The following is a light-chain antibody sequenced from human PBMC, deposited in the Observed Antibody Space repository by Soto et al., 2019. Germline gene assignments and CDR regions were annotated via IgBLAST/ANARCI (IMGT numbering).Light chain of an antibody. V-gene: IGKV1-5*01. CDR1: QSISSW. CDR2: DAS. CDR3: QQYNSYST. J-gene: IGKJ4*01. Sequence: DIQMTQSPSTLSASVGDRVTITCRASQSISSWLAWYQQKPGKAPKLLIYDASSLESGVPSRFSGSGSGTEFTLTISSLQPDDFATYYCQQYNSYSTSGGGTKVDIK.